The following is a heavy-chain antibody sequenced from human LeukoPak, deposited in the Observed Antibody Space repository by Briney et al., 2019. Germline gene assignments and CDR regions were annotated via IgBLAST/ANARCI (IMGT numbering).Heavy chain of an antibody. D-gene: IGHD3-10*01. CDR1: GFTLSSYW. Sequence: PGGSLRLSCAASGFTLSSYWMSWVRQAPGKGREWVANIKEDGSEKYYVDSVKGRFTISRDNAKNSLYLHMNSLTAEDTAMYYCARDWLAGVPFDAFDLWGQGTMVTVSS. V-gene: IGHV3-7*01. CDR3: ARDWLAGVPFDAFDL. J-gene: IGHJ3*01. CDR2: IKEDGSEK.